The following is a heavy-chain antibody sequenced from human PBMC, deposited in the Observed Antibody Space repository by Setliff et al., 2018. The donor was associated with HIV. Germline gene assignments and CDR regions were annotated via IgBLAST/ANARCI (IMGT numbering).Heavy chain of an antibody. Sequence: SETLSLTCSVSGGSISSSSYHWGWIRQPPGKGLEWSGSIYYSGSTYYNPSLKSRVTISVETSKNQFSLKLSSVTAADTAVYYCARGPEYGDYVGAYLFDYWGQGTLVTVSS. J-gene: IGHJ4*02. CDR1: GGSISSSSYH. D-gene: IGHD4-17*01. V-gene: IGHV4-39*07. CDR3: ARGPEYGDYVGAYLFDY. CDR2: IYYSGST.